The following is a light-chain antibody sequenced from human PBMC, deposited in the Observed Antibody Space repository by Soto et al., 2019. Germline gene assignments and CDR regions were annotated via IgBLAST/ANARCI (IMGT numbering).Light chain of an antibody. CDR1: QGINKW. CDR2: AAS. CDR3: QQANSFPLT. J-gene: IGKJ4*01. V-gene: IGKV1-12*01. Sequence: DTHMTQSPSSVSAAVGDRVTITRRASQGINKWLAWYQQKPGKAPQLLISAASTLRSGVPSRFSGRGSGTDFILTISNLQPEDFATYFCQQANSFPLTFGGGTKVDIK.